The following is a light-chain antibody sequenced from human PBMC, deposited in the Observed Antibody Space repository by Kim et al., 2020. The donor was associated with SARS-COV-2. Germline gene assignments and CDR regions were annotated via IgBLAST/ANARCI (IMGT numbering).Light chain of an antibody. J-gene: IGLJ3*02. Sequence: SYELTQPPSVSVAPGQTATITCAGTNVGRKSVHWYQHKPGQAPALVIHYDKDRPSGIPERFSGSNSGDTAAATLTISRVEAGDEAEYYCQLWDSSTDHWVFGGGTRLTVL. CDR3: QLWDSSTDHWV. CDR2: YDK. CDR1: NVGRKS. V-gene: IGLV3-21*04.